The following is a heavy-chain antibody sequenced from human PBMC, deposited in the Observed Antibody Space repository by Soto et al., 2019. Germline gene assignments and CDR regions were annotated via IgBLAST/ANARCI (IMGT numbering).Heavy chain of an antibody. J-gene: IGHJ4*02. D-gene: IGHD3-22*01. CDR1: GNSISTTNW. V-gene: IGHV4-4*02. CDR3: ARDVGYHYDGSPSGQFDF. CDR2: IYHSGST. Sequence: QVELQESGPGLVKPSGTLSLTCVVSGNSISTTNWWSWVRQSPGKGLEWIGEIYHSGSTNYNPSLKSRVTISVDKSKNQFPLKLSSVTAADTAVYYCARDVGYHYDGSPSGQFDFWGQGTLVTVSS.